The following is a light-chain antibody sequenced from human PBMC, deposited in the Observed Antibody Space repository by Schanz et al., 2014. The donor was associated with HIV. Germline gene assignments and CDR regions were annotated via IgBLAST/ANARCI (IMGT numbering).Light chain of an antibody. J-gene: IGKJ1*01. CDR3: LQYHAFPWT. Sequence: DIQMTQSPSSVSASVGDRVTITCRASQDISSWLAWYQQKPGRAPKLLISAASSLQPGVPPRFSGSGSGTEFTLTVSSLQAEDFATYYCLQYHAFPWTFGQGTKVDVK. CDR1: QDISSW. CDR2: AAS. V-gene: IGKV1-12*01.